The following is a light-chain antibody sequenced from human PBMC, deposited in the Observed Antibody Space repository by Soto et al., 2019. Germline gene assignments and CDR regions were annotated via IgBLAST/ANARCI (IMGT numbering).Light chain of an antibody. CDR3: KHLNGYPIT. CDR1: QSVSSSY. V-gene: IGKV3-20*01. CDR2: GAY. Sequence: EIVLTQSPGTLSLSPGERATLSCRASQSVSSSYLAWYQQKPGQAPRLLIYGAYSRATGIQDRFSGSGSGTDFTLTIRRPEPEDFAVYYCKHLNGYPITFGQGTRLEIK. J-gene: IGKJ5*01.